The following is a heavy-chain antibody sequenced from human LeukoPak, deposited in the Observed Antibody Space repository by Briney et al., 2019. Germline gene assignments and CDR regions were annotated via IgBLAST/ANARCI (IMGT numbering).Heavy chain of an antibody. CDR2: ISGSGGST. V-gene: IGHV3-23*01. J-gene: IGHJ4*02. D-gene: IGHD5-18*01. Sequence: PGGSLRLSCAASGFTFSRYAMSWVRQAPGTGLEWVSAISGSGGSTYYADSVKGRFTISRDNSKNTLYLQMNSLRAEDTAVYYCAKDLGYSYGPYYFDYWGQGTLVTVSS. CDR3: AKDLGYSYGPYYFDY. CDR1: GFTFSRYA.